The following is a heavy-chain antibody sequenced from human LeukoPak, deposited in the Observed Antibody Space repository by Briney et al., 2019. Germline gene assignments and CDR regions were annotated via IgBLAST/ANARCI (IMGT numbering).Heavy chain of an antibody. V-gene: IGHV3-74*01. D-gene: IGHD5-18*01. CDR2: INSDGSST. Sequence: GGSLRLSCAASGFTFSSYWMHWVRQAPGKGLVWVSRINSDGSSTSYADSVKGRFTISRDNAKNTLYLQMNSLRAEDTAVYYCERPRRIQLWFDYWGQGTLVTVSS. CDR1: GFTFSSYW. J-gene: IGHJ4*02. CDR3: ERPRRIQLWFDY.